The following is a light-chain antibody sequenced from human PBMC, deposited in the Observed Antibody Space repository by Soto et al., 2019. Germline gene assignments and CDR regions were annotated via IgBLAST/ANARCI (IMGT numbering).Light chain of an antibody. V-gene: IGLV1-44*01. Sequence: QSVLTQPPSVSGTLGQGVTISCSGSTSNIGENTVAWFQQLPGTAPKVLIYVTNRRPSGVPDRFSGSKSGTSAYLAISGLQSEDEADYFCAAWDVALNGHVFGTGTKRTVL. J-gene: IGLJ1*01. CDR3: AAWDVALNGHV. CDR2: VTN. CDR1: TSNIGENT.